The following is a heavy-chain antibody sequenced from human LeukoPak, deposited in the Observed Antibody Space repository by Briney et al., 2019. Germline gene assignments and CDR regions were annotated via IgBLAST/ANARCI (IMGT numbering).Heavy chain of an antibody. J-gene: IGHJ5*02. CDR1: GYTFTGYY. Sequence: GASVKVSCKASGYTFTGYYMHWVRQAPGQGLEWMGWINPNSGGTNYAQKLQGRVTMTTDTSTSTAYMELRSLRSDDTAVYYCARVHPITMVRGVTYDPWGQGTLVTVSS. V-gene: IGHV1-2*02. CDR3: ARVHPITMVRGVTYDP. CDR2: INPNSGGT. D-gene: IGHD3-10*01.